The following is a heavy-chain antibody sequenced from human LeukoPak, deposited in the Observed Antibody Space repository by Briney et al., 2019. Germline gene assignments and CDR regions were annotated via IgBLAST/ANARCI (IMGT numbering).Heavy chain of an antibody. CDR2: INAGNGNT. J-gene: IGHJ6*02. CDR1: GYTFTGYY. CDR3: AREYSSSSEHYYYYYGMDV. Sequence: ASVKVSCKASGYTFTGYYMHWVRQAPGQRLEWMGWINAGNGNTKYSQKFQGRVTITRDTSASTAYMELSSLRSEDTAVYYCAREYSSSSEHYYYYYGMDVWGQGTTVTVSS. D-gene: IGHD6-6*01. V-gene: IGHV1-3*01.